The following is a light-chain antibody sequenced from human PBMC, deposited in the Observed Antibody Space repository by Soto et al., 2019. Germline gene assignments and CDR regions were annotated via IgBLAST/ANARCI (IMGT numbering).Light chain of an antibody. V-gene: IGKV1-39*01. J-gene: IGKJ2*01. CDR2: GAS. CDR3: QQSHTTPFT. Sequence: DIQMTQSPSSLSASFGDRVTLTCRASRNIDTYLNWYQQKPGTAPKLLMYGASSLHSGVPSRFSGSGSGTDFTLTISSLQPQDFATDYCQQSHTTPFTFGQRTQLQI. CDR1: RNIDTY.